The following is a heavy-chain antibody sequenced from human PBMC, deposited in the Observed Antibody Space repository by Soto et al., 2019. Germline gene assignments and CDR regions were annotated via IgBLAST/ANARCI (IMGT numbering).Heavy chain of an antibody. D-gene: IGHD3-9*01. CDR2: IYPGDSDT. CDR3: ARAYYDILTGYSVRGMDV. CDR1: GYSFTSYW. Sequence: GESLKISCKGSGYSFTSYWIGWVRQMPGKGLEWMGIIYPGDSDTRYSPSFQGQVTISADKSISTAYLQWSSLKASDTAMYYCARAYYDILTGYSVRGMDVWGQGTTVTSP. V-gene: IGHV5-51*01. J-gene: IGHJ6*02.